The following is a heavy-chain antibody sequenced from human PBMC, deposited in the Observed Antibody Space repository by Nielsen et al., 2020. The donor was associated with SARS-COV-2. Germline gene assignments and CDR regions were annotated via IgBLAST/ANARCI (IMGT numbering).Heavy chain of an antibody. CDR3: ARNVEQWLVDDAFDI. V-gene: IGHV1-18*04. D-gene: IGHD6-19*01. Sequence: ASVKVSCTASGYTFTGYYMHWVRQAPGQGLEWMGWISAYNGNTNYAQKLQGRVTMTTDTSTSTAYMELRSLRSDDTAVYYCARNVEQWLVDDAFDIWGQGTMVTVSS. CDR1: GYTFTGYY. CDR2: ISAYNGNT. J-gene: IGHJ3*02.